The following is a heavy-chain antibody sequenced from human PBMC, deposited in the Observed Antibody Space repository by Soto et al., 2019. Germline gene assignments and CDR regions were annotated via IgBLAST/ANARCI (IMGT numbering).Heavy chain of an antibody. D-gene: IGHD6-13*01. CDR2: IYHSGST. CDR1: GGSISSGNYY. Sequence: SETLSLTCTVSGGSISSGNYYWSWVRQPPGKGLEWIGEIYHSGSTNYNPSLKSRVTISVDKSKNQFSLKLSSVTAADTAVYYCASLPGIAAAGPTRRFDYWGQGTLVTVSS. V-gene: IGHV4-4*02. J-gene: IGHJ4*02. CDR3: ASLPGIAAAGPTRRFDY.